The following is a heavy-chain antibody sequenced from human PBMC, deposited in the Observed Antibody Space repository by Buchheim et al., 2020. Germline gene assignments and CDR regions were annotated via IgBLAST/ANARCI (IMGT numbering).Heavy chain of an antibody. V-gene: IGHV5-10-1*01. CDR1: GYSFINYW. Sequence: EVQLVQSGAEVKKPGESLRISCKASGYSFINYWIIWVRQMPGKGLEWMGRIDPSDSYTSYSPSFQGHVTISTDKYISTAYPQWNSLKASDTAVYYCARHVRGYSYSPNSDYWGQGTL. CDR3: ARHVRGYSYSPNSDY. D-gene: IGHD5-18*01. J-gene: IGHJ4*02. CDR2: IDPSDSYT.